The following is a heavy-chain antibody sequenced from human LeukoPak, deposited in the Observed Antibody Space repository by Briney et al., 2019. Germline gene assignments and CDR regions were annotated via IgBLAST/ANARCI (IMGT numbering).Heavy chain of an antibody. D-gene: IGHD3-10*01. J-gene: IGHJ6*02. Sequence: SVKVSCEASGGTFSSYAISWVRQAPGQGLEWMGRIIPILGIATYAQKFQGRFTITADKSTRTAYMELSSLRSEDTAVYYCARPIRGARPSDYYYGMDVWGQGTTVTVSS. V-gene: IGHV1-69*04. CDR1: GGTFSSYA. CDR2: IIPILGIA. CDR3: ARPIRGARPSDYYYGMDV.